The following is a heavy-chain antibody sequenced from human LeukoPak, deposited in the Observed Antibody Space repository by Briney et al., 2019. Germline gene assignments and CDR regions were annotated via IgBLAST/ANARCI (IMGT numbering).Heavy chain of an antibody. D-gene: IGHD6-19*01. CDR1: GFTFSSYW. CDR2: INSDGSST. J-gene: IGHJ4*02. V-gene: IGHV3-74*01. CDR3: ARDRGAVAPYDY. Sequence: GGSLRLSRAASGFTFSSYWMHWVRQAPGKGLVWVSRINSDGSSTSYADSVKGRFTISRDNAKNTLYLQMNSLRAEDTAVYYCARDRGAVAPYDYWGQGTLVTVSS.